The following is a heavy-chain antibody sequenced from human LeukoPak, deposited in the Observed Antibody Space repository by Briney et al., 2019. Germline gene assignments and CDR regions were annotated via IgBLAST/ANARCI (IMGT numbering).Heavy chain of an antibody. V-gene: IGHV4-34*01. CDR1: GGSFSGYY. CDR3: ARGYCSGGSCYLDP. Sequence: SETLSLTCAVYGGSFSGYYWSWIRQPPGKGLEWIGEINHSESTNYNPSLKSRVTISVDTSKNQFSLKLSSVTAADTAVYYCARGYCSGGSCYLDPWGQGTTVTVSS. CDR2: INHSEST. D-gene: IGHD2-15*01. J-gene: IGHJ6*02.